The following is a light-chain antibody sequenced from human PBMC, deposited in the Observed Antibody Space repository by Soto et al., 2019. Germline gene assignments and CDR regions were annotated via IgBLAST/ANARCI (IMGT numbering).Light chain of an antibody. V-gene: IGLV2-8*01. CDR2: EVS. CDR1: SSDVGAYNY. J-gene: IGLJ1*01. CDR3: ALLQGGSNYV. Sequence: QSALTQPPSASGSPGQSVTISCTGTSSDVGAYNYVSWYQQHPGKAPKLMIYEVSKRPSGVPDRFSGSKSGNTASLTVSGLQAEDEAEYYCALLQGGSNYVFGIGTKVTVL.